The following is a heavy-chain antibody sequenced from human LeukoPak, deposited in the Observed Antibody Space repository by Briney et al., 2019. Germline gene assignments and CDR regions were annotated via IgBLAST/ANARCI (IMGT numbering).Heavy chain of an antibody. V-gene: IGHV3-30-3*01. CDR1: GFTFSSYA. J-gene: IGHJ5*02. Sequence: PGRSLRLSCAASGFTFSSYAMHWVRQAPGKGLEWVAVISYDGSNKYYVDSVKGRFTISRDNSKNTLYLQMNSLRAEDTAVYYCARGFARFDPWGQGTLVTVSS. CDR3: ARGFARFDP. CDR2: ISYDGSNK.